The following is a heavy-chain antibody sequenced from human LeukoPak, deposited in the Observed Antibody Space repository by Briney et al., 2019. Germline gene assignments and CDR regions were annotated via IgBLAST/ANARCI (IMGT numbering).Heavy chain of an antibody. CDR2: INPSGGST. D-gene: IGHD5-24*01. CDR1: GYTFSSYY. Sequence: ASVKVSCKASGYTFSSYYMHWVRQAPGQGLEWMGIINPSGGSTSYAQKLQGSVTVTRDMSTSTAYMELSSLRSEDTAVYYCARGLATRSDYYFDYWGQGTLVTVSS. CDR3: ARGLATRSDYYFDY. V-gene: IGHV1-46*01. J-gene: IGHJ4*02.